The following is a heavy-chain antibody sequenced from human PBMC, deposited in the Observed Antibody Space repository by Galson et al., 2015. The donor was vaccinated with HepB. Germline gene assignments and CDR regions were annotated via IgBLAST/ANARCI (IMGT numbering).Heavy chain of an antibody. J-gene: IGHJ4*02. Sequence: SLRLSCAASGFTFSSYGMHWVRQAPGKGLEWVAVIWYDGSNKYYADSVKGRFTISRDISKNTLYLQMNSLRAEDTAVYSCARGGSGYSSSWYSVDYWGQGTLVTVSS. CDR3: ARGGSGYSSSWYSVDY. CDR1: GFTFSSYG. V-gene: IGHV3-33*01. D-gene: IGHD6-13*01. CDR2: IWYDGSNK.